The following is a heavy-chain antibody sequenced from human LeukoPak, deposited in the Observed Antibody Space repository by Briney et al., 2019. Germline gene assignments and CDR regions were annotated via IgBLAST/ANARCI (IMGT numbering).Heavy chain of an antibody. CDR1: GYTFTNYW. V-gene: IGHV5-51*01. Sequence: GESLKTSCKASGYTFTNYWIGWVRQMPGKGLEWMVIIYPGYSDTRYSPSFRGQVIISADKFLRTAYLQWTSLKASDTAMYYCARHTGEGSHFQHWGQGSLVTVSS. CDR3: ARHTGEGSHFQH. J-gene: IGHJ1*01. CDR2: IYPGYSDT. D-gene: IGHD3-16*01.